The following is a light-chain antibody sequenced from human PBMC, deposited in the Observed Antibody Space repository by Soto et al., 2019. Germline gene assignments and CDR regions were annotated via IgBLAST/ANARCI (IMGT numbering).Light chain of an antibody. CDR1: SSNIGNNY. CDR3: GTWDSSLSALWV. Sequence: QSVLTQPPSVSAAPGQKVTISCSGSSSNIGNNYVSWYQQLPGTAPKLLIYENNKRPSGIPDRFSGSKSGTSATLGITALQTGDEADYYCGTWDSSLSALWVFGGGTKLTVL. V-gene: IGLV1-51*02. J-gene: IGLJ3*02. CDR2: ENN.